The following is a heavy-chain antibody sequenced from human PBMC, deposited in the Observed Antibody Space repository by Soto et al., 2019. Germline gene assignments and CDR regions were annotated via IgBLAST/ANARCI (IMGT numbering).Heavy chain of an antibody. J-gene: IGHJ5*02. D-gene: IGHD6-19*01. CDR2: ISGSGGST. V-gene: IGHV3-23*01. Sequence: EVQLLESGGGLVQPGGSLRLSCAASGFTFSSYAMSWVRQAPGKGLEWVSAISGSGGSTYYADSVKGRFTISRDNSKNTLYLQMNSLRAEDTAVYYCAKDARGLGSGWYWNWFDPWGQGTLVTVSS. CDR3: AKDARGLGSGWYWNWFDP. CDR1: GFTFSSYA.